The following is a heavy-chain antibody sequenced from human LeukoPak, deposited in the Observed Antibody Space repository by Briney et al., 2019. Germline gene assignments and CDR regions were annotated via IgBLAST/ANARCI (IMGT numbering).Heavy chain of an antibody. D-gene: IGHD5-12*01. V-gene: IGHV4-59*08. CDR1: GGSISSYY. J-gene: IGHJ4*02. Sequence: SETLSLTCTVSGGSISSYYWSWIRQPPGKGLEWIGYIYYSGSTNYNPSLKSRVTTSVDTSKNQFSLKLSSVTAADTAVYYCARFSGYDSAFDYWGQGTLVTVSS. CDR3: ARFSGYDSAFDY. CDR2: IYYSGST.